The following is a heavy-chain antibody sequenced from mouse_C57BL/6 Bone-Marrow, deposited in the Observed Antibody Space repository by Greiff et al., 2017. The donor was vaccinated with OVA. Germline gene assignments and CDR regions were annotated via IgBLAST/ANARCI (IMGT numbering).Heavy chain of an antibody. CDR1: GFTFSDYG. Sequence: DVMLVESGGGLVKPGGSLKLSCAASGFTFSDYGMHWVRQAPEKGLEWVAYISSGSSTIYYADTVKGRFTISRDNAKNTLFLQMTSLRSEDTAMYYCARTQRGYFDYWGQGTTLTVSS. V-gene: IGHV5-17*01. CDR3: ARTQRGYFDY. CDR2: ISSGSSTI. J-gene: IGHJ2*01.